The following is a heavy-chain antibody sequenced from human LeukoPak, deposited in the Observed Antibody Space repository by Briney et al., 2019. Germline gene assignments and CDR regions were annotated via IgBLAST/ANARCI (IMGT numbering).Heavy chain of an antibody. Sequence: SETLSLTCTVSGGSISTNYWSWIRQPPGKGLEWIGYVNYIGSTNYNPSLNSRVIISVDRSTNQFSLKLSSVTAADTAVYYCARRLGDYSFDYWGQGTLVTVSS. D-gene: IGHD4-17*01. V-gene: IGHV4-59*01. CDR3: ARRLGDYSFDY. J-gene: IGHJ4*02. CDR1: GGSISTNY. CDR2: VNYIGST.